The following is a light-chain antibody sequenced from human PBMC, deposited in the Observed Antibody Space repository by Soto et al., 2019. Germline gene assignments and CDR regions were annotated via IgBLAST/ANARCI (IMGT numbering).Light chain of an antibody. CDR1: QSVLYSSNNKNY. CDR3: QQYYSIPPHT. J-gene: IGKJ2*01. V-gene: IGKV4-1*01. CDR2: WAS. Sequence: DIVMTQSPDSLAVSLGERATINCKSSQSVLYSSNNKNYIAWYQQKPEQPPKLLIYWASTRESGVPDRFSCSGSGTDFALTISILQAEDVSVYYCQQYYSIPPHTFGHGTKLEIK.